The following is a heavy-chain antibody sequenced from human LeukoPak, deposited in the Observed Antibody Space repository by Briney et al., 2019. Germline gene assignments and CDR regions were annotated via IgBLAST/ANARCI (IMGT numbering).Heavy chain of an antibody. CDR1: GFTLDDYG. V-gene: IGHV3-20*04. Sequence: PGGTLRLSRAASGFTLDDYGMSWVRRAPRNGLEGVSGMNGYGGSTGYAASVKGRFTISRDKAKNYLYLQLNSLRAEDTALYYCARGFNYGSVSSHVLDYWGQGTLVTVSS. D-gene: IGHD3-10*01. CDR3: ARGFNYGSVSSHVLDY. J-gene: IGHJ4*02. CDR2: MNGYGGST.